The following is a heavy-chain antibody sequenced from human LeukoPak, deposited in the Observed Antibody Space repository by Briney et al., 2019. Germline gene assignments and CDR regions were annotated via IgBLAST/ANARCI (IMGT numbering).Heavy chain of an antibody. D-gene: IGHD6-13*01. J-gene: IGHJ4*01. CDR1: GYSFTSYW. CDR3: ARDGTAAGLYFDL. Sequence: GESLKISCKGSGYSFTSYWIGWVRQMPGKGLEWMGIIYPGDSDTRYSPSFQGQVTISADKSISTAYLQWSSLRAEDTAVYYCARDGTAAGLYFDLWGQGTLVTVSS. V-gene: IGHV5-51*01. CDR2: IYPGDSDT.